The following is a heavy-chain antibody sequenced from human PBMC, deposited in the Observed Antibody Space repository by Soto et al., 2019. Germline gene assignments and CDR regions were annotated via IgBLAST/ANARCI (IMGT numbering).Heavy chain of an antibody. CDR1: GGSISSGDYY. V-gene: IGHV4-30-4*01. CDR2: IYYSGST. J-gene: IGHJ6*02. Sequence: SETLSLTCTVSGGSISSGDYYWSWIRQPPGKGLEWIGYIYYSGSTYYNPSLKSRVTISVDTSKNQFSLKLSSVTAADTAVYYCARVEVPDYYYGMDVWGQGTKVTVSS. CDR3: ARVEVPDYYYGMDV.